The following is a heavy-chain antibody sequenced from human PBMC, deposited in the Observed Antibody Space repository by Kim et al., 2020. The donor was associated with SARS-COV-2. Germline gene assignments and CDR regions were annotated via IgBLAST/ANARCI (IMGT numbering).Heavy chain of an antibody. J-gene: IGHJ6*02. V-gene: IGHV1-24*01. CDR3: ATSLGMVEGYSGYSYGLRYYFYGRDV. D-gene: IGHD5-18*01. Sequence: ASVKVSCKVSGYTLTELSMNWVRQAPGKGLEWMGGFDPEDGATIYAQKFQGRVTMTADTSTDTAYMELSSLRSEDTAVYYCATSLGMVEGYSGYSYGLRYYFYGRDVCGEGTTVTVSS. CDR2: FDPEDGAT. CDR1: GYTLTELS.